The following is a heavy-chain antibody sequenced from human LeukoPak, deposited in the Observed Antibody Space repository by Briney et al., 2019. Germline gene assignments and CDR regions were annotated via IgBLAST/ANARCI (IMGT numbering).Heavy chain of an antibody. V-gene: IGHV1-24*01. CDR2: FDPEDGET. D-gene: IGHD1-26*01. J-gene: IGHJ4*02. CDR1: GYTLTELS. CDR3: ARAGYSGSYYSDY. Sequence: ASVKVSCKVSGYTLTELSMHWVRQAPGKGLEWMGGFDPEDGETIYAQKFQGRVTMTEDTSTDTAYMELRSLRSDDTAVYYCARAGYSGSYYSDYWGQGTLVTVSS.